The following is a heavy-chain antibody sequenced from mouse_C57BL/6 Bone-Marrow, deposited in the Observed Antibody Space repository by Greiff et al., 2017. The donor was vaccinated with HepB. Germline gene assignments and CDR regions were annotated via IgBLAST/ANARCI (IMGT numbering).Heavy chain of an antibody. CDR3: ARYGYYGAMDY. V-gene: IGHV1-81*01. J-gene: IGHJ4*01. Sequence: VQLQQSGAELARPGASVKLSCKASGYTFTSYGISWVKQRTGQGLEWIGEIYPRSGNTYYNEKIKGKATLTADKSSSTAYMELRSLPAEDSAGYFCARYGYYGAMDYWGQGTSVTVSS. D-gene: IGHD2-3*01. CDR2: IYPRSGNT. CDR1: GYTFTSYG.